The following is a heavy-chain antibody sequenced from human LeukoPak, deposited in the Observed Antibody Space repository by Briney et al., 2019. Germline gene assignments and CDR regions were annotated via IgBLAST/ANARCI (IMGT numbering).Heavy chain of an antibody. CDR2: ISYTGST. J-gene: IGHJ2*01. D-gene: IGHD2-2*01. V-gene: IGHV4-59*01. CDR3: ATYRTSFIYWYFDL. CDR1: GASIRSSY. Sequence: SETLSLTCTVSGASIRSSYWSWIRQPPGKGLEWIGYISYTGSTNYNPSLKSRVSLSVDTSKNQFSLELSSVTAADTAVYYCATYRTSFIYWYFDLWGRGTLVTVSS.